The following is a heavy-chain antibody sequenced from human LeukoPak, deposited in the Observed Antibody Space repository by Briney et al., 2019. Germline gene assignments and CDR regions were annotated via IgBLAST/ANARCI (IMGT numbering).Heavy chain of an antibody. CDR3: ARGFISVDSSGPVAA. Sequence: MTSETLSLTCTVSGGSISSYYWSWIRQPPGKGLEWIGYIYYSGSTNYNPSLQSRVTISVDTSKNQFSLKLSSVTAADTAVYYCARGFISVDSSGPVAAWGQGTLVTVSS. D-gene: IGHD3-22*01. CDR2: IYYSGST. J-gene: IGHJ5*02. V-gene: IGHV4-59*01. CDR1: GGSISSYY.